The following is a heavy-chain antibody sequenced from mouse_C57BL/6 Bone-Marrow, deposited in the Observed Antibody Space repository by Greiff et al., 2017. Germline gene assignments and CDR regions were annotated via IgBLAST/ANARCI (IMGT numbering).Heavy chain of an antibody. CDR2: INPGSGGT. V-gene: IGHV1-54*01. CDR1: GYAFTNYL. CDR3: ARPNWDALYVDY. J-gene: IGHJ2*01. D-gene: IGHD4-1*01. Sequence: VQLQQSGAELVRPGTSVKVSCKASGYAFTNYLIEWVKQRPGQGLEWIGVINPGSGGTNYNEKFKGKATLTADKSSSTAYMQLSSLTSEDSAVYFCARPNWDALYVDYWGQGTTLTVSS.